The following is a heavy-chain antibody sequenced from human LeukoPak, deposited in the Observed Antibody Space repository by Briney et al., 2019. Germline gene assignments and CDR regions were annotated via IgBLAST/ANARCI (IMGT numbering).Heavy chain of an antibody. J-gene: IGHJ6*02. CDR2: IWYDGSNK. D-gene: IGHD1-1*01. CDR3: ARELGTVPYYYYGMDV. CDR1: GFTFSSYG. V-gene: IGHV3-33*01. Sequence: GGSLRLSCAASGFTFSSYGMHWVRQAPGKGLEWVAVIWYDGSNKYYADSVKGRFTISRDNSKNTLYLQMNSLRAEDTAVYYCARELGTVPYYYYGMDVWGQGTTVTVSS.